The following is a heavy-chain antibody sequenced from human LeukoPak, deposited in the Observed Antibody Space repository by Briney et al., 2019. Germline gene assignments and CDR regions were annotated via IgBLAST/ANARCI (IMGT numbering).Heavy chain of an antibody. Sequence: GGSLRLSWATSAFTFSSYWMSWGRQAPGKGLEWVANIMQDGSEKYYVDSVKGRFTISRDNAKNSLYLQMNSLRAEDTAVYYCARDTLGDYYYYMDVWGKGTTVTVSS. V-gene: IGHV3-7*01. CDR2: IMQDGSEK. J-gene: IGHJ6*03. CDR1: AFTFSSYW. CDR3: ARDTLGDYYYYMDV.